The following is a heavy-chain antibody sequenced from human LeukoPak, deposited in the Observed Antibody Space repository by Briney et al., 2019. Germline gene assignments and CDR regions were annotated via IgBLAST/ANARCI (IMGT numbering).Heavy chain of an antibody. J-gene: IGHJ4*02. CDR3: ARVWQDYSGVDY. Sequence: GGSLRLSCAASGFTISSYWMGWVRQAPGKGLEWVANINQDGSEEYYVDSVKGRFTISRDNAKNSLYLQMNSLRDEDTAVYYCARVWQDYSGVDYWGQGTLVTVSS. V-gene: IGHV3-7*01. D-gene: IGHD2-21*01. CDR1: GFTISSYW. CDR2: INQDGSEE.